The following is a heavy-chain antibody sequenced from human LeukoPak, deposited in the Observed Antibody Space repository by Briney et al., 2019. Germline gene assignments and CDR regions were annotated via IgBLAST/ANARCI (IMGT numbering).Heavy chain of an antibody. CDR1: GGSISSYY. CDR3: ARARHGVVPAATIYYYMDV. Sequence: PSETLSLTCTVSGGSISSYYWSWLRQPAGKGLEWIGRIYTSGSTNYNPSLKSRVTMSVDTSKNQFSLKLSSVTAADTAVYYCARARHGVVPAATIYYYMDVWGKGTTVTVSS. J-gene: IGHJ6*03. CDR2: IYTSGST. V-gene: IGHV4-4*07. D-gene: IGHD2-2*01.